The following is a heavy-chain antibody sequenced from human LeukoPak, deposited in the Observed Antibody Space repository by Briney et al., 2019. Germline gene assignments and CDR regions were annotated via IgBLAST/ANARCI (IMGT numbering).Heavy chain of an antibody. CDR3: ARRHSGLSESGAFDI. J-gene: IGHJ3*02. CDR1: GGSISSSSYY. D-gene: IGHD1-26*01. CDR2: IYYSGST. V-gene: IGHV4-39*02. Sequence: PSETLSLTCTVSGGSISSSSYYWGWVRQPPGKGLEWIGSIYYSGSTYYNPSLKSRVTISVDTSKNHFSLKLSSVTAADTAVYYCARRHSGLSESGAFDIWGQGTLVTVSS.